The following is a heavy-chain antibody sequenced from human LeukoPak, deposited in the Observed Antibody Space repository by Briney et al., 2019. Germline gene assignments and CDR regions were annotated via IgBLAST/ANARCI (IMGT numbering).Heavy chain of an antibody. V-gene: IGHV3-23*01. J-gene: IGHJ2*01. Sequence: GGSLRLSCSGSGFTFMNYVMPWVRQAPGKGLEWVSSIRLGGGLTHSADPVTGRFIISRDMNTLFLQMNNLRPEDTAMYYCARKITMVRGPLIKGYFDLWGRGTLVSVSS. CDR2: IRLGGGLT. D-gene: IGHD3-10*01. CDR3: ARKITMVRGPLIKGYFDL. CDR1: GFTFMNYV.